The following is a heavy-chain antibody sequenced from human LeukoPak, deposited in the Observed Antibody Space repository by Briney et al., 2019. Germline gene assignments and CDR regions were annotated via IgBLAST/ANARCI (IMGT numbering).Heavy chain of an antibody. CDR1: GYTFTVYY. D-gene: IGHD5-18*01. J-gene: IGHJ4*02. V-gene: IGHV1-2*02. CDR3: ARAIQLWYVPPAY. CDR2: INPNSGGT. Sequence: GASVKLSCKASGYTFTVYYVRWVRQAPEQGLEWMGWINPNSGGTNYAQKFQGRVTMTRDTSISTAYMELSRLRSDDTAVYYCARAIQLWYVPPAYWGQGTLVTVSS.